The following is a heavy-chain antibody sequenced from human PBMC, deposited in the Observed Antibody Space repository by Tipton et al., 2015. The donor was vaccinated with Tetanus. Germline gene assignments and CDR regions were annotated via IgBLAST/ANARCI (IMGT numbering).Heavy chain of an antibody. D-gene: IGHD2-2*01. V-gene: IGHV4-39*02. CDR3: AEGRRFCSSNSCHEYYFDS. Sequence: TLSLTCSLSGGSISNSEYYWAWIRQPPGKGLEWIGSVFDSGTSHYNPSLKSQVTISVDTSKNHFSLRLSSVTAAETAVYYCAEGRRFCSSNSCHEYYFDSWGRGTLVTVSS. CDR2: VFDSGTS. J-gene: IGHJ4*02. CDR1: GGSISNSEYY.